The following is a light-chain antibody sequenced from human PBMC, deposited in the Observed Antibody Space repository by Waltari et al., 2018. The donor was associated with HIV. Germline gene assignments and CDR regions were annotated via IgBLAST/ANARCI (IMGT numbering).Light chain of an antibody. CDR2: QAS. V-gene: IGKV1-5*03. J-gene: IGKJ4*01. CDR3: QQYDRYPLT. Sequence: DVLMTQSPSSLPASVGDTVTLTCRANQSVGPWLAWYHQKPGRAPNLLIYQASNLEPGVPSRFSGDGSGTEFTLTIRRLQPEDIGTYYCQQYDRYPLTFGGGTSVQIK. CDR1: QSVGPW.